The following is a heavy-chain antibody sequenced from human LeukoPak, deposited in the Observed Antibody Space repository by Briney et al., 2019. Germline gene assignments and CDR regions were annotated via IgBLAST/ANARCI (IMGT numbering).Heavy chain of an antibody. D-gene: IGHD6-19*01. J-gene: IGHJ4*02. CDR2: IIPIFGTA. Sequence: SSVKVSCKASGGTFSSYAISWVLQAPGQGLEWMGGIIPIFGTANYAQKFQGRVTITTDESTSTAYMELSSLRSEDTAVYYCARHSSGWYLDDYWGQGTLVTVSS. CDR3: ARHSSGWYLDDY. CDR1: GGTFSSYA. V-gene: IGHV1-69*05.